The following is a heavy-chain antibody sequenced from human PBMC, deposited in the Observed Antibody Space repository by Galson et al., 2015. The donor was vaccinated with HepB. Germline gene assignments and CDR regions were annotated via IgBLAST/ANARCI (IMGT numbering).Heavy chain of an antibody. D-gene: IGHD3-22*01. CDR2: INWNGGST. J-gene: IGHJ3*02. V-gene: IGHV3-20*04. CDR1: GFTFDDYG. CDR3: ARVGYYDSSGWSSGAFDI. Sequence: SLRLSCAASGFTFDDYGMSWVRQAPGKGLEWVSGINWNGGSTGYADSVKGRFTISRDNAKNSLYLQMNSLRAEDTALYYCARVGYYDSSGWSSGAFDIWGQGTMVTVSS.